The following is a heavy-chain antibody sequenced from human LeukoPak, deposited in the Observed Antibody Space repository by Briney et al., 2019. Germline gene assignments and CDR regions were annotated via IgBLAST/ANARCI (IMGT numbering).Heavy chain of an antibody. V-gene: IGHV3-7*04. J-gene: IGHJ2*01. D-gene: IGHD3-16*01. CDR2: IKQDGGEK. CDR3: ARDPWGGYFDL. Sequence: PGGSLRLSCAASGFTFSTHWMTWVRQAPGKGLEWVASIKQDGGEKYYVDSVKGRFTVSRDNAKNSLYLQMNSLRAEDTAVFYCARDPWGGYFDLWGRGTLVTVSS. CDR1: GFTFSTHW.